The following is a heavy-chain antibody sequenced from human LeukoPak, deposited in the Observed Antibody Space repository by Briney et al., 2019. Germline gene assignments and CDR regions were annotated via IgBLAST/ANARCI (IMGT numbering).Heavy chain of an antibody. J-gene: IGHJ4*02. D-gene: IGHD2-15*01. CDR2: INPNSGGT. V-gene: IGHV1-2*06. CDR1: GYTFTGYY. CDR3: ARVGYSGGSCYRSIFDY. Sequence: EASVKVSCKASGYTFTGYYMHWVRQAPGQGLEWMGRINPNSGGTNYAQKFQGRVTMTRDTSISTAYMELSRLRSDDTAVYYCARVGYSGGSCYRSIFDYWGQGTLVTVSS.